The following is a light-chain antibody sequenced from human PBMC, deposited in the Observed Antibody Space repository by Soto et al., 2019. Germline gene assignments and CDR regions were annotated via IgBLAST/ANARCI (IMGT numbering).Light chain of an antibody. CDR2: GIS. CDR1: QTIERA. CDR3: QQSAITPPYT. Sequence: DIHLTQSPSSLSASIGDRVTITCRASQTIERALAWYQQKPGTAPRLLIYGISTVHIGVPSRFSGSGSGTDFSLTISSLQPEDFGTYYCQQSAITPPYTFGQGTRLEI. J-gene: IGKJ2*01. V-gene: IGKV1-39*01.